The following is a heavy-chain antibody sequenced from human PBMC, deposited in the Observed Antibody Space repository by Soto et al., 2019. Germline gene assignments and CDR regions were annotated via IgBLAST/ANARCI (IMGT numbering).Heavy chain of an antibody. J-gene: IGHJ4*02. CDR2: IYYSGST. D-gene: IGHD3-10*01. CDR1: GGXISSYY. Sequence: SETLSLTCTVSGGXISSYYWSWIRQPPGKGLEWIGYIYYSGSTNYNPSLKSRVTISVDTSKNSLYLQMNSLRAEDTAVYYCARDGVYYYGETGHWGQGTLVTVSS. V-gene: IGHV4-59*12. CDR3: ARDGVYYYGETGH.